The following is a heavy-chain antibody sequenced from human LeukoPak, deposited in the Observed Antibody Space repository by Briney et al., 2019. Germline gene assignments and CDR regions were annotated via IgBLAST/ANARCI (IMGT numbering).Heavy chain of an antibody. CDR2: INPNSGGT. Sequence: GASVKVSCKASGYTFTGYYMHWVRQAPGQGLEWMGWINPNSGGTNYAQKFQGRVTMTRDTSISTAYMELSRLRSDDTAVYYCARVSFYLSTSAAAATFDYWGQGTLVTVSS. CDR3: ARVSFYLSTSAAAATFDY. V-gene: IGHV1-2*02. CDR1: GYTFTGYY. D-gene: IGHD6-13*01. J-gene: IGHJ4*02.